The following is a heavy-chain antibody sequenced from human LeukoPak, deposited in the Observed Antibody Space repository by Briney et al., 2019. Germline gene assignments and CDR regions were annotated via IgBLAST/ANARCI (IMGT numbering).Heavy chain of an antibody. V-gene: IGHV3-9*01. Sequence: PGRSLRPSCAASGFTFDDYAMHWVRQAPGKGVEWVSGISWNSGSIGYTDSVKGRFTISRDNAKNSLYLQMNSLRPEDTALYYCAKASRVVDYFDYWGQGTLVTVSS. CDR2: ISWNSGSI. CDR1: GFTFDDYA. D-gene: IGHD2-2*01. CDR3: AKASRVVDYFDY. J-gene: IGHJ4*02.